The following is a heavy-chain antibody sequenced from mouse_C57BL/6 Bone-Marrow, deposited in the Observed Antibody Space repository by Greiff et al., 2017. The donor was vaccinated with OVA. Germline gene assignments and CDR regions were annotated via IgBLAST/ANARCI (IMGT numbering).Heavy chain of an antibody. CDR1: GFTFSSYA. CDR2: ISDGGSYT. V-gene: IGHV5-4*03. CDR3: ARAFYFDV. J-gene: IGHJ1*03. Sequence: EVKLVESGGGLVKPGGSLKLSCAASGFTFSSYAMSWVRQTPEKRLEWVATISDGGSYTYYPDNVKGRFTISRDNAKNNLYLQMSHLKSEDTAMYYCARAFYFDVWGTGTTVTVSS.